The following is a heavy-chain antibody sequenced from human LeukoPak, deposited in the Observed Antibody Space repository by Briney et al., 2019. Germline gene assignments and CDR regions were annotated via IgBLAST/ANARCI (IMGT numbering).Heavy chain of an antibody. D-gene: IGHD6-13*01. V-gene: IGHV3-21*04. CDR3: ARRMRYSNSWYFDY. CDR2: IIVTSRDI. J-gene: IGHJ4*02. Sequence: GGSLRLSCAASGFTFSTYAMNWVRQAPGKGLEWLSSIIVTSRDIYYAASVKGRFIISRDNAKNSLYLQMNSLRAEDTAVYHCARRMRYSNSWYFDYWGQGTLVTVSS. CDR1: GFTFSTYA.